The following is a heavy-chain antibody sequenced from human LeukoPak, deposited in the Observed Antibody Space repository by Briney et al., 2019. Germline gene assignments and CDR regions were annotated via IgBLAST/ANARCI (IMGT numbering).Heavy chain of an antibody. V-gene: IGHV4-34*01. J-gene: IGHJ4*02. D-gene: IGHD1-26*01. Sequence: SETLSLTCAVYGGSFSGYYWSWIRQPPGKGLEWIGEINHSGSTNYNPSLKSRVTMSVDTSKNQFSLKLSSVTAADTAVYYCARGGGSLGYYFDSWGQGTLVTVSS. CDR3: ARGGGSLGYYFDS. CDR1: GGSFSGYY. CDR2: INHSGST.